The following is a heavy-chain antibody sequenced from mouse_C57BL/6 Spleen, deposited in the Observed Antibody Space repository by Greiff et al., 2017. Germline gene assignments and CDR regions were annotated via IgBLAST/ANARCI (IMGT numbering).Heavy chain of an antibody. D-gene: IGHD1-1*01. V-gene: IGHV1-5*01. CDR1: GYTFTSYW. CDR3: TSFYYGSRDFAY. J-gene: IGHJ3*01. CDR2: IYPGNSDT. Sequence: EVQLQQSGTVLARPGASVKMSCKTSGYTFTSYWMHWVKQRPGQGLEWIGAIYPGNSDTSYNQKFKGKAKLTAVTSASTAYMELSSLTNEDSAVYYCTSFYYGSRDFAYWGQGTLVTVSA.